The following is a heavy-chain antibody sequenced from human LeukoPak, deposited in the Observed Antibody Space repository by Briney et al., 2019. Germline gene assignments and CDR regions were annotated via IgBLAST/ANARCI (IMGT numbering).Heavy chain of an antibody. D-gene: IGHD4-17*01. CDR2: ISGRGTST. Sequence: GGSLRLSCAAAGFTFRSYAMHWVRQAPGKGLEWVSAISGRGTSTYYADSVKGRFTVSRDNSKNTLYLQMNSLRAEDTAVYYCAKGGTDYGDYDYYMDVWGKGTTVTISS. V-gene: IGHV3-23*01. CDR3: AKGGTDYGDYDYYMDV. J-gene: IGHJ6*03. CDR1: GFTFRSYA.